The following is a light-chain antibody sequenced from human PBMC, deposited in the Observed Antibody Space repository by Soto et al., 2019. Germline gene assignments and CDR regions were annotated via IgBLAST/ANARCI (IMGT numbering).Light chain of an antibody. CDR2: GTS. CDR3: QQYSGSPPRT. J-gene: IGKJ1*01. V-gene: IGKV3-20*01. CDR1: QTIVSTY. Sequence: EVVLTQSPGTLSLSPGERATLYCRTSQTIVSTYLAWYQHKAGQAPRLLMYGTSSRATGIPDRFSGSGSGTDFTLTISSVEPEDSAIYYCQQYSGSPPRTFGRGNKVELE.